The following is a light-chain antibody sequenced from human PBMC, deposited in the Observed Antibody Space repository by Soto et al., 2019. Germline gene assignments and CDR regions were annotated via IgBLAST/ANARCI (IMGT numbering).Light chain of an antibody. CDR2: LGS. V-gene: IGKV2-28*01. Sequence: DIVMTQSPLSLPVTPGEPASISCRSSQSLLNSNGYNYLDWYLQKPGQSPQLLVYLGSNRSSVVPERKSGRGSGTDFTMKISRMEDEDVGIDYGKKDLQTPHTFGQGTKLEIK. CDR1: QSLLNSNGYNY. CDR3: KKDLQTPHT. J-gene: IGKJ2*01.